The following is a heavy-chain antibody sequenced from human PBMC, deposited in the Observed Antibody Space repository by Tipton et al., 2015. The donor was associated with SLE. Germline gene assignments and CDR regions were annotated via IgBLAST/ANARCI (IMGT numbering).Heavy chain of an antibody. D-gene: IGHD2-15*01. CDR1: GFTFSSYA. CDR2: ISSSGDNT. V-gene: IGHV3-23*01. CDR3: AKDRSWGSLGYHFDY. Sequence: SLRLSCAASGFTFSSYAMSWVRQTPGKGLEWVSAISSSGDNTYYADSVKGRFTISRDNAKNSLYLQMNSLRAEDTALYYCAKDRSWGSLGYHFDYWGQGTLVTVSS. J-gene: IGHJ4*02.